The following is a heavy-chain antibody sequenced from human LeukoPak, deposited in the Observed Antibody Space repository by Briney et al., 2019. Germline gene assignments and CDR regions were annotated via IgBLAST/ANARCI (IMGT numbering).Heavy chain of an antibody. CDR1: GGSFSGYY. Sequence: SETLSLTCAVYGGSFSGYYWSWIRQAPGKGLEWIGEINHSGSTNYNPSLKSRVTISVDTSKNQFSLKLSSVTAADTAVYYCARDPEAVAGQSPRAYYHGMDVWGQGTTVNVSS. J-gene: IGHJ6*02. CDR2: INHSGST. D-gene: IGHD6-19*01. V-gene: IGHV4-34*01. CDR3: ARDPEAVAGQSPRAYYHGMDV.